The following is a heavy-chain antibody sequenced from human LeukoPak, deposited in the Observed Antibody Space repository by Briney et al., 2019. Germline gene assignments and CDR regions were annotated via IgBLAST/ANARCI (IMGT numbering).Heavy chain of an antibody. V-gene: IGHV3-30-3*01. CDR3: ARDTPGVYGMDV. CDR1: GFTFSSYA. CDR2: ISYDGSNK. J-gene: IGHJ6*02. Sequence: PGRSLRLSCAASGFTFSSYAMHWVRQAPGKGLEWVAVISYDGSNKYYADSVKGRFTISRDNSKNTLYLQMNSLRAEDTAVYYCARDTPGVYGMDVWGQGTTVTVSS. D-gene: IGHD2-8*01.